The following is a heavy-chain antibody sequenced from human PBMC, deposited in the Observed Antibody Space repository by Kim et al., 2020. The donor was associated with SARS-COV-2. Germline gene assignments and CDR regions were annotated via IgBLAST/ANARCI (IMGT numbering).Heavy chain of an antibody. CDR1: GGSIRSGGKF. D-gene: IGHD2-2*01. Sequence: SETLSLTCSVSGGSIRSGGKFWTWIRQHPAKGLEWIGYISYSGNSHYSPSLRSRVSISLQTSENQFSLELTSVTAAETAVYYCARGQPLDYWGQGILVTVSS. CDR3: ARGQPLDY. J-gene: IGHJ4*02. CDR2: ISYSGNS. V-gene: IGHV4-31*03.